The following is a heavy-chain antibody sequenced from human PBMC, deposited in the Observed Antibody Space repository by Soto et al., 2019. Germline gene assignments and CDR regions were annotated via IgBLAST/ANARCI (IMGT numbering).Heavy chain of an antibody. D-gene: IGHD2-15*01. V-gene: IGHV4-39*01. Sequence: QLQLQESGPGLVKPSETLSLTCTVSGGSISSSSYYWGWIRQPPGKGLEWIGSIYYSGSTYYNPSFKSRVTISADTSTNPFSLKLSSVTAADTALYYCARHTSQGSGPSAYWGQGTLVTVSS. J-gene: IGHJ4*02. CDR1: GGSISSSSYY. CDR2: IYYSGST. CDR3: ARHTSQGSGPSAY.